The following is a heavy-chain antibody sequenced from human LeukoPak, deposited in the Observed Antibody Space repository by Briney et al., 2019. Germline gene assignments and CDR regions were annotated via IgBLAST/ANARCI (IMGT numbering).Heavy chain of an antibody. V-gene: IGHV3-15*01. D-gene: IGHD2-15*01. CDR2: IKSKTDGGTT. J-gene: IGHJ6*03. CDR3: AKEGVVVVAATPAVTTHYMDV. Sequence: GGSLRLSCAASGFTFSNAWMSWVRQAPGKGLEWVGRIKSKTDGGTTDYAAPVKGRFTISRDDSKNTLYLQMNSLRAEDTAVYYCAKEGVVVVAATPAVTTHYMDVWGKGTTVTISS. CDR1: GFTFSNAW.